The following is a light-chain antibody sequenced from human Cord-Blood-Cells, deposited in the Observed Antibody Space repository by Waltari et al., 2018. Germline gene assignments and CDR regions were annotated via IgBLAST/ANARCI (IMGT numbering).Light chain of an antibody. CDR1: SRDVGSYNL. Sequence: QSALTQPASVSGSPGQSITISCTGTSRDVGSYNLVSWYQQHPGKAPKLLSYEGSKRPSGVSNRFSGSKSGNTASLTISGLQAEDEADYYCCSYAGSSFYVFGTGTKVTVL. CDR2: EGS. CDR3: CSYAGSSFYV. V-gene: IGLV2-23*01. J-gene: IGLJ1*01.